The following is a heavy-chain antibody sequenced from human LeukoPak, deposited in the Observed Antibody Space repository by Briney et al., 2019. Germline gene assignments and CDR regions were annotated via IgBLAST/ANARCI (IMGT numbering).Heavy chain of an antibody. CDR1: GFTFSDYY. Sequence: PGGSLRLSCAASGFTFSDYYMSWVRQAPGKGLEWVSAISGSGGSTYYADSVKGRFTISRDNSKNTLYLQMNSLRAEDTAVYYCAKRAAFWSGYYYYFDYWGQGTLVTVSS. CDR3: AKRAAFWSGYYYYFDY. J-gene: IGHJ4*02. CDR2: ISGSGGST. D-gene: IGHD3-3*01. V-gene: IGHV3-23*01.